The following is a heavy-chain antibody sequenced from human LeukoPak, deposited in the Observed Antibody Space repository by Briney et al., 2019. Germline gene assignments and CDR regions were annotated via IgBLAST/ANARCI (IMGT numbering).Heavy chain of an antibody. V-gene: IGHV4-59*01. D-gene: IGHD3-22*01. CDR2: IYYSGST. J-gene: IGHJ4*02. Sequence: SETLSLTCTVSGGSISSYYWSWIRQPPGKGLEWIGYIYYSGSTNYNPSLKSRVTISVDTSKNQFSLKLSSVTAADTAVYYCARAYYYDSSGYYSPFDYWGQGTLVTVSS. CDR3: ARAYYYDSSGYYSPFDY. CDR1: GGSISSYY.